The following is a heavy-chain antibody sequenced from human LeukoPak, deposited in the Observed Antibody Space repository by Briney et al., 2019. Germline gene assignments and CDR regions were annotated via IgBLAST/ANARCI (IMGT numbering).Heavy chain of an antibody. J-gene: IGHJ4*02. CDR2: IYHSGST. CDR1: GYSISSGYY. Sequence: SETLSLTCTVSGYSISSGYYWGWIRQPPGKGLEWIGSIYHSGSTYYNPSLKSRVTISVDTSKNQFSLKLSSVTAADTAVYYCARARMATKRTDFDYWGQGTLVTVSS. D-gene: IGHD5-24*01. CDR3: ARARMATKRTDFDY. V-gene: IGHV4-38-2*02.